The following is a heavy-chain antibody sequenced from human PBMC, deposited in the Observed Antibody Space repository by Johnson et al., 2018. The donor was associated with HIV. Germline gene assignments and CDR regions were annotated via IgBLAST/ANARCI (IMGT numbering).Heavy chain of an antibody. D-gene: IGHD5-24*01. CDR2: ISYDGSNK. CDR3: ARDHTVETGFSI. Sequence: QMLLVESGGGVVLPGRSLRLSCAASGFTFSSYAMHWVRQAPGKGLEWVAVISYDGSNKYYADSVKGRFTISRDNSKNTLYLQMNSLRAEDTAVYYCARDHTVETGFSIWGRGKMVTVSS. CDR1: GFTFSSYA. J-gene: IGHJ3*02. V-gene: IGHV3-30*14.